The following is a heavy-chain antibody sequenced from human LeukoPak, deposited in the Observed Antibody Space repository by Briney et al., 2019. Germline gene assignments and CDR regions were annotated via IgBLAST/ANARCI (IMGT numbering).Heavy chain of an antibody. CDR2: INPSGGST. CDR1: GYTFTCYY. V-gene: IGHV1-46*01. Sequence: ASVKVSCKASGYTFTCYYMHWVRQAPGHGLEWMGIINPSGGSTSYAQKFQGRVTMTRDTSTSTVYMELSSLRFEDTAVYYCARDWRIGIAAAADYYYYYMDVWGKGTTVTVSS. CDR3: ARDWRIGIAAAADYYYYYMDV. J-gene: IGHJ6*03. D-gene: IGHD6-13*01.